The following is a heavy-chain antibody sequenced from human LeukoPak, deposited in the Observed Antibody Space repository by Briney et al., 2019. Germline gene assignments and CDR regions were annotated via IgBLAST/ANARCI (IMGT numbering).Heavy chain of an antibody. J-gene: IGHJ4*02. CDR1: WFNVSSNY. CDR2: SYSGNTT. V-gene: IGHV3-66*01. Sequence: GGSLRLSCAASWFNVSSNYMSWVRQAPGRGLEWVAISYSGNTTYCADSVRDRFTISRDKSKHRLHLQMNSLSAEDTAVYYCATYNSGRRGYYFDSWGQGTLVTVSS. CDR3: ATYNSGRRGYYFDS. D-gene: IGHD6-19*01.